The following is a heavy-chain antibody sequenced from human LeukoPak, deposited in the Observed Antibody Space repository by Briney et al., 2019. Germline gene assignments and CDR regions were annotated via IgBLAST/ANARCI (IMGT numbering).Heavy chain of an antibody. Sequence: SETLSLTCTVSGDSISSYYWSWIRQPPGKGLEWIGYIYYSGSTIYNPSLKSRVTMSLDTSKNQFSLKLRSVTAADTAVYYCARGVISTDAFDVWGQGAMVTVSS. V-gene: IGHV4-59*01. CDR2: IYYSGST. CDR3: ARGVISTDAFDV. J-gene: IGHJ3*01. D-gene: IGHD3-3*02. CDR1: GDSISSYY.